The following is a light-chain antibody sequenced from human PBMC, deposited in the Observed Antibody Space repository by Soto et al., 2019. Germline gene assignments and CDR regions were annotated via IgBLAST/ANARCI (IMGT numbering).Light chain of an antibody. V-gene: IGLV1-44*01. J-gene: IGLJ1*01. CDR1: SSNIGSNT. Sequence: QSVLTQPPSASGTPGQRVTISCSGSSSNIGSNTVNWYQQLPGTAPKLLIYSNNQRPSGVPDRFSGSKSGTSASLAISGLQSEDEADYYCAAWDDSLNVFSVSGTGTKVTVL. CDR2: SNN. CDR3: AAWDDSLNVFSV.